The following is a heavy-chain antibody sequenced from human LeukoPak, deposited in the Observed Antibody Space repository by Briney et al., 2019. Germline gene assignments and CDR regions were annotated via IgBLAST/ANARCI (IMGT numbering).Heavy chain of an antibody. Sequence: SETLSLTCTVSGGSISSGDYYWSWIRQPPGTGLEWIGYIYYSGSTYYNPSLKSRVTISVDTSKNQFSLKLSSVTAADTAVYYCARSLSTKVNHYGSGSYPNYGMDVWGQGTTVTVSS. V-gene: IGHV4-30-4*01. CDR1: GGSISSGDYY. CDR3: ARSLSTKVNHYGSGSYPNYGMDV. J-gene: IGHJ6*02. D-gene: IGHD3-10*01. CDR2: IYYSGST.